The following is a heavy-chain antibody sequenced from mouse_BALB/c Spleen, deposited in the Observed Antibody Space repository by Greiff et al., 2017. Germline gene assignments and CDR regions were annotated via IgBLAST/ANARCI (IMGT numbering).Heavy chain of an antibody. D-gene: IGHD4-1*01. CDR3: ARHNWDYFDY. CDR1: GFAFSSYD. V-gene: IGHV5-12-1*01. Sequence: EVKLVESGGGLVKPGGSLKLSCAASGFAFSSYDMSWVRQTPEKRLEWVAYISSGGGSTYYPDTVKGRFTISRDNAKNTLYLQMSSLKPEDTAMYYCARHNWDYFDYWGQGTTLTVSS. J-gene: IGHJ2*01. CDR2: ISSGGGST.